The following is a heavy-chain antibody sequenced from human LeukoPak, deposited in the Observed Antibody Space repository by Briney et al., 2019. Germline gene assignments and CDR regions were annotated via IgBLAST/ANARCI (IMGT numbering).Heavy chain of an antibody. CDR1: GYTFTGYY. J-gene: IGHJ5*02. CDR3: ARDQSGEWELLSGWWFDP. V-gene: IGHV1-2*02. D-gene: IGHD1-26*01. CDR2: INPNSGGT. Sequence: GASVKASCKASGYTFTGYYMHWVRQAPGQGLEWMGWINPNSGGTNYGRVTMTRDTSISTAYMELRSLRSDDTAVYHCARDQSGEWELLSGWWFDPWGQGTLVTVSS.